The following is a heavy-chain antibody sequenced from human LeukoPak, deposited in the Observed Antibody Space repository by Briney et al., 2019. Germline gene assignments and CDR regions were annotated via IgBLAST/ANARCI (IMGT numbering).Heavy chain of an antibody. D-gene: IGHD4-17*01. J-gene: IGHJ4*02. CDR3: ARSPDYGDYFDY. V-gene: IGHV4-34*01. CDR2: INHSGST. CDR1: GGSFSGYY. Sequence: SETLSLTCAVYGGSFSGYYWSWIRQPPGKGLEWIGEINHSGSTNYNPSLKSRVTISVDTSKNQFSLKLSSVTAADTAVYYCARSPDYGDYFDYWGQGTLVTVSS.